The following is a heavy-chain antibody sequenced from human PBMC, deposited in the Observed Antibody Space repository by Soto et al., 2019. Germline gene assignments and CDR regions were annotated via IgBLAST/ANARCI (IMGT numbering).Heavy chain of an antibody. V-gene: IGHV4-34*01. CDR3: ARGRVRAAYKYSHCGMDG. D-gene: IGHD2-21*01. Sequence: SETLSLTCAVYGGSFSVYYWSWIRQPPGKGLEWIGEINHSGSTNYNPSLKSRVTISVDTSKNQFSLKLSSVTAADTAVYYCARGRVRAAYKYSHCGMDGWVQRTKVTLS. J-gene: IGHJ6*02. CDR1: GGSFSVYY. CDR2: INHSGST.